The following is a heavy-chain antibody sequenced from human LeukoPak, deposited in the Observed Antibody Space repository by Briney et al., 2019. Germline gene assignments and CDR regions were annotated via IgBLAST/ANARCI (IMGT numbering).Heavy chain of an antibody. CDR2: IDPSDSYT. V-gene: IGHV5-10-1*01. CDR1: GYSFTSYW. CDR3: ARVIVVVVAASGMDV. D-gene: IGHD2-15*01. J-gene: IGHJ6*02. Sequence: GESLRISCKCSGYSFTSYWISWVRQMPGKGLEWMGRIDPSDSYTNYSPSFQGHVTISADKSISTAYLQWSSLKASDTAMYYCARVIVVVVAASGMDVWGQGTTVTVSS.